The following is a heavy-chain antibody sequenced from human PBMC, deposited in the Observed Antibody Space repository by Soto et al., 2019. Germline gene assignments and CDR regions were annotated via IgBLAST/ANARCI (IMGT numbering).Heavy chain of an antibody. J-gene: IGHJ4*02. D-gene: IGHD2-2*01. Sequence: EVQLVESGGCLVQPGGSLRLSCAGSGFTFSGYWMHWVRQAPGKGPVWVSRLNPNGTFTTNADSVKGRFTISIDNAKNTVYLQMNSLRADDTAVYYCARGRTSTTEWGLFYNWGQGTLVTVSS. CDR2: LNPNGTFT. CDR3: ARGRTSTTEWGLFYN. CDR1: GFTFSGYW. V-gene: IGHV3-74*01.